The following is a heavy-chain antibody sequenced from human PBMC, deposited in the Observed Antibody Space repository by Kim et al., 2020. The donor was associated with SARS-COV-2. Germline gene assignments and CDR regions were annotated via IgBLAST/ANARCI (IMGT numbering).Heavy chain of an antibody. J-gene: IGHJ3*02. Sequence: GGSLRLSFAASGFTFNGSPLHWVRQASGKGLEWVGRIRSKANSYATGYAASVKGRFTISRDDSKNTAYLEMRGLKTEDTALYYFTGIPSKPLAFWGVFD. CDR2: IRSKANSYAT. CDR1: GFTFNGSP. CDR3: TGIPSKPLAFWGVFD. D-gene: IGHD3-3*01. V-gene: IGHV3-73*01.